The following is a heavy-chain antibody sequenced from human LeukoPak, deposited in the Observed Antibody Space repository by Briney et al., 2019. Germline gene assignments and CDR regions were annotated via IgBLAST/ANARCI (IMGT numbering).Heavy chain of an antibody. J-gene: IGHJ5*02. CDR1: GYTVTELS. V-gene: IGHV1-24*01. Sequence: ASVKVSCKVSGYTVTELSMHWVRQSPGKGLEWMGVFHPEDGETIYAQKFQGRVTMTEDTSTDTAYMELSSLRSEDTAVYYCARAKGSLSSSWINWFDPWGQGTLVTVSS. CDR2: FHPEDGET. CDR3: ARAKGSLSSSWINWFDP. D-gene: IGHD6-13*01.